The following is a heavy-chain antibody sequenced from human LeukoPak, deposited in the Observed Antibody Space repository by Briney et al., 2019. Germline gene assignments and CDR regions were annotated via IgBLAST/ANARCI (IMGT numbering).Heavy chain of an antibody. CDR3: AKSNRSDAYNAFDI. CDR2: MRYDGIDK. J-gene: IGHJ3*02. Sequence: GGSLRLSCAASGFTFSRYGMHWVRQAPGKGLEWVAFMRYDGIDKYHADSVKGRFTISRDNSKNTVYLQMSSLRAEDTAVYYCAKSNRSDAYNAFDIWGQGTMVTVSS. D-gene: IGHD1-14*01. V-gene: IGHV3-30*02. CDR1: GFTFSRYG.